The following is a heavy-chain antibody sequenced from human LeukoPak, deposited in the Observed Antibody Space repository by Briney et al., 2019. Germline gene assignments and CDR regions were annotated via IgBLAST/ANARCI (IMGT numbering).Heavy chain of an antibody. Sequence: ASVKVSCKASGYTFISYEINWVRQAAGQGLEWMGWMNPNSANTGYAEKFQGRVSMTRDNPMSTAYLELSGLRPDDTAVYYCARVRTDLESGDLSYAFEIWGQGTMITVS. V-gene: IGHV1-8*01. D-gene: IGHD1-1*01. J-gene: IGHJ3*02. CDR3: ARVRTDLESGDLSYAFEI. CDR2: MNPNSANT. CDR1: GYTFISYE.